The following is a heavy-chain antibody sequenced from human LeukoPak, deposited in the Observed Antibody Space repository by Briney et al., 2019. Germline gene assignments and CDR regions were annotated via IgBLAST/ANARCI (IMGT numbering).Heavy chain of an antibody. CDR1: GFTLSSYS. CDR2: ISSSSSYI. Sequence: GGSLRLSCAASGFTLSSYSMNWVRQAPGKGLEWVSSISSSSSYIYYADSVKGRFTISRDNAKNLLYLQMNSLSAEDTAVYYCARVVDTAMVFGYWGQGTLVTVSS. V-gene: IGHV3-21*01. D-gene: IGHD5-18*01. J-gene: IGHJ4*02. CDR3: ARVVDTAMVFGY.